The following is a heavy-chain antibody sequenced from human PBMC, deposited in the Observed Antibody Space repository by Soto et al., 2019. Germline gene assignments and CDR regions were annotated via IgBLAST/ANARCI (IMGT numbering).Heavy chain of an antibody. V-gene: IGHV3-23*01. CDR3: ARDISYYFDY. J-gene: IGHJ4*02. Sequence: PGGSMRLSCAASGFIFRNFAMNWVRQAPGKGLEWVSGIAAGGSNTHFADSVKGRFTISRDNSKNTLYLQMNSLRAEDTAVYYCARDISYYFDYWGQGTLVTVSS. CDR2: IAAGGSNT. CDR1: GFIFRNFA.